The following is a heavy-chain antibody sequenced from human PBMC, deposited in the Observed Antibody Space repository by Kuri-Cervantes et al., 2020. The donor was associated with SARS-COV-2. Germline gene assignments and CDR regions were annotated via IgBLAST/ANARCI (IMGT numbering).Heavy chain of an antibody. Sequence: GGSLRLSCAASGFTLSSYSMNWVRQAPGKGLEWVSSISSSSSYIYYADSVKGRFTISRDNAKNSLYLQMNSLRDEDTAVYYCARDLLNVWSGYYYYYGMDVWGQGTTVTVSS. CDR3: ARDLLNVWSGYYYYYGMDV. D-gene: IGHD3-3*01. CDR2: ISSSSSYI. J-gene: IGHJ6*02. V-gene: IGHV3-21*01. CDR1: GFTLSSYS.